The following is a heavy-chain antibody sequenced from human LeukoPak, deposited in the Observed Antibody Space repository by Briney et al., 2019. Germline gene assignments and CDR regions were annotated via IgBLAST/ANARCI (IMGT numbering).Heavy chain of an antibody. V-gene: IGHV3-48*03. CDR1: RFTFSSYE. CDR2: ISSSGSTI. J-gene: IGHJ4*02. Sequence: GGSLRLSCAASRFTFSSYEMNWVRQAPGKGLEWVSYISSSGSTIYYADSVKGRFTISRDNAKNSLYLQMNSLRAEDTAVYYCAKGHCSGGSCYSYLDYWGQGTLVTVSS. D-gene: IGHD2-15*01. CDR3: AKGHCSGGSCYSYLDY.